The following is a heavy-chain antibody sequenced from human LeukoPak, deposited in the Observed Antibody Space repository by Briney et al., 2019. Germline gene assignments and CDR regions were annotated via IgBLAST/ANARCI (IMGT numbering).Heavy chain of an antibody. V-gene: IGHV3-20*04. CDR2: VNWNGGST. D-gene: IGHD3-22*01. CDR1: GFTFDDYG. CDR3: AKDLSSAITSALVLDV. J-gene: IGHJ6*02. Sequence: PGGSLRLSCAASGFTFDDYGMSWVRQAPGKGLEWISGVNWNGGSTGYADSVKGRFTISRDNVKNVLYLQMNSLRPEDTALYYCAKDLSSAITSALVLDVWGQGTTV.